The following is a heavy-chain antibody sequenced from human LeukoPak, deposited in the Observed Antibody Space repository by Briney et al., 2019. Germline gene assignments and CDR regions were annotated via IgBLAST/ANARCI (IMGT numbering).Heavy chain of an antibody. Sequence: PGGSLRLSCAASGFTFSSYAMHWVRQAPGKGLEWVAVISYDGSNKYYADSVKGRFTISRDNSKNTLYLQMNSLRAEDTAVYYCARDSGHLPPGYMDVWGKGTTVTVSS. V-gene: IGHV3-30-3*01. J-gene: IGHJ6*03. CDR1: GFTFSSYA. CDR2: ISYDGSNK. CDR3: ARDSGHLPPGYMDV.